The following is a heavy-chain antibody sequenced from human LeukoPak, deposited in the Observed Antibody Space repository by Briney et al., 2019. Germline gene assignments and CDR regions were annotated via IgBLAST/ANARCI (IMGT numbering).Heavy chain of an antibody. CDR3: TTETIQLWPYFDY. Sequence: GGSLRLSCAASGLTFSNVWMIWVRQAPGKGLEWVGRIKSKTETTDYAAPVKGRFIISRDDSKNTLYLQMNSLKTEDTAVYYCTTETIQLWPYFDYWGQGTLVTVSS. D-gene: IGHD5-18*01. CDR2: IKSKTETT. CDR1: GLTFSNVW. V-gene: IGHV3-15*01. J-gene: IGHJ4*02.